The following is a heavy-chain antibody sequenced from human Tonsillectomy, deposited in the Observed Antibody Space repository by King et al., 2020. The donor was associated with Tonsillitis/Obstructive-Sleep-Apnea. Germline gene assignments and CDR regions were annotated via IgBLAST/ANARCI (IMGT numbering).Heavy chain of an antibody. J-gene: IGHJ4*02. CDR3: ARLRYCSSTSCYDFDY. CDR2: MDPSDSYT. V-gene: IGHV5-10-1*03. CDR1: GYSFTSYW. Sequence: VQLVESGAEVKKPGESLRISCKGSGYSFTSYWISWVRQMPGKGLEWMGRMDPSDSYTNYSPSFQGHVTISADKSISTAYLQWSSLKASDTAMYYCARLRYCSSTSCYDFDYWGQGTLVTVSS. D-gene: IGHD2-2*01.